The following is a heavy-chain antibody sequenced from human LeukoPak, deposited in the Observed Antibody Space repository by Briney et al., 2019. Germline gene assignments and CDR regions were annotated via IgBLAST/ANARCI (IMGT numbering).Heavy chain of an antibody. CDR2: IKQDGSEK. CDR1: GFTFSSYW. D-gene: IGHD6-6*01. V-gene: IGHV3-7*01. J-gene: IGHJ4*02. Sequence: GGSLRLSCAASGFTFSSYWMSWVRQAPGKGLEWVANIKQDGSEKYYVDSVKGRFTISRDNAKNSLYLQMNSLRAEDTAVYYCARESIAARHLYYFDYWGQGTLVTVSS. CDR3: ARESIAARHLYYFDY.